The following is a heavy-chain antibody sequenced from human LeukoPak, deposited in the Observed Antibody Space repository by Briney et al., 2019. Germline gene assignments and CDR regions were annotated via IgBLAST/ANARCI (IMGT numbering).Heavy chain of an antibody. CDR3: ARDSGTTGEVKFDP. J-gene: IGHJ5*02. CDR1: GGFISRYY. Sequence: PSETLSLTCTVSGGFISRYYWSWIRQPAGKGLEWIGRIYSDGTITYNPSLQSRLTMSIDTSKNQFSLKLSFVTAADTAVYYCARDSGTTGEVKFDPWGQGTLVTVSS. V-gene: IGHV4-4*07. CDR2: IYSDGTI. D-gene: IGHD4-17*01.